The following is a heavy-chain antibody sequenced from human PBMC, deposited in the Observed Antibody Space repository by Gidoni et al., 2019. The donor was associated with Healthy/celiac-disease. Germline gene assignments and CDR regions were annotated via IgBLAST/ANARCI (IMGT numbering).Heavy chain of an antibody. CDR1: VFTFSSYS. Sequence: EVQLVESGGGLVQPGGSLRLSCAAAVFTFSSYSMNWVRQAPGKGLEWVSYISSSSSTIYYADSVKGRFTISRDNAKNSLYLQMNSLRDEDTAVYYCAREGSSSWYFDLWGRGTLVTVSS. V-gene: IGHV3-48*02. CDR2: ISSSSSTI. CDR3: AREGSSSWYFDL. D-gene: IGHD6-13*01. J-gene: IGHJ2*01.